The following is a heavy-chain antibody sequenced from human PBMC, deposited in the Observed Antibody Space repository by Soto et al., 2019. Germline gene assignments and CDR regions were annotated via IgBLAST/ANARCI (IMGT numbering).Heavy chain of an antibody. V-gene: IGHV5-10-1*01. CDR1: GYSFTTFW. CDR2: IDPSDSHT. D-gene: IGHD2-21*02. CDR3: ARLYCTANTCDSWFDP. J-gene: IGHJ5*02. Sequence: GEPRKMSGTRSGYSFTTFWISWVRQMPGKGLEWMGRIDPSDSHTNYSPSFQGHVTISVDKSISTAYLQWGSLKASDTAMYYCARLYCTANTCDSWFDPWGQGTLVTVSS.